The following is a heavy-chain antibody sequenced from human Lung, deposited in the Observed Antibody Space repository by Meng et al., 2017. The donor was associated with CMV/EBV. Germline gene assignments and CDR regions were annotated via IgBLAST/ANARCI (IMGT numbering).Heavy chain of an antibody. J-gene: IGHJ3*02. D-gene: IGHD4-17*01. CDR2: ISYDGSNK. CDR1: GFTFLSSS. V-gene: IGHV3-30-3*01. CDR3: ARDNYGDYGDAFDI. Sequence: LSCAASGFTFLSSSLPWVRQAPGKGLEWVAVISYDGSNKYYADSLKGRFTISRDNSKNTLYLQMNSLRAEDTAVYYCARDNYGDYGDAFDIWGQGXMVTVSS.